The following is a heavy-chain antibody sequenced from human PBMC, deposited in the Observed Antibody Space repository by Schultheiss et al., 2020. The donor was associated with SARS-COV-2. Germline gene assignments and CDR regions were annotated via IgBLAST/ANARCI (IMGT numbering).Heavy chain of an antibody. CDR1: GGSISSGSYY. CDR3: ARDSSRTMDV. Sequence: SQTLSLTCTVSGGSISSGSYYWNWIRQPAGKGLEWIGRIYTSGSTNYNPSLKSRVTISVDTSKNQFSLKLSSVTAADTAVYYCARDSSRTMDVWGKGTTVTVSS. V-gene: IGHV4-61*02. D-gene: IGHD6-13*01. J-gene: IGHJ6*03. CDR2: IYTSGST.